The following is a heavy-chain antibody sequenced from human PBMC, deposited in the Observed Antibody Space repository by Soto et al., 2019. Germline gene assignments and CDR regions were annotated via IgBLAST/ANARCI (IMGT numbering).Heavy chain of an antibody. CDR3: ASRQWLRTVYCTVV. CDR2: IYSSGST. Sequence: SETLSLTWTVSGGSISNYYCNWIRQSPGKGLEWIGYIYSSGSTYYNPSLQNRVTISIDTSKNQVSLKVNSVTAADTAVYYCASRQWLRTVYCTVVWGHATTVTV. D-gene: IGHD3-22*01. J-gene: IGHJ6*02. CDR1: GGSISNYY. V-gene: IGHV4-59*01.